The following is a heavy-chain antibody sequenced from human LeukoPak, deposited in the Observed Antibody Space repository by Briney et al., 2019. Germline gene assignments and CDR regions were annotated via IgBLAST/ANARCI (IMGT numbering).Heavy chain of an antibody. V-gene: IGHV1-3*01. D-gene: IGHD6-13*01. Sequence: ASVKVSCKASGYTFTSYAMHWVRQAPGQRLEWMGWINAGNGNTKYSQRFQGRVTITRDTSASTAYMELSSLRSEDTAVYYCASRASWYDAFDIWGQGTMVTVSS. J-gene: IGHJ3*02. CDR3: ASRASWYDAFDI. CDR1: GYTFTSYA. CDR2: INAGNGNT.